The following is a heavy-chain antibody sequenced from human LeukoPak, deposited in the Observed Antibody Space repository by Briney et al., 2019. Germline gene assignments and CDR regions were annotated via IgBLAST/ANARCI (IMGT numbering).Heavy chain of an antibody. D-gene: IGHD6-19*01. CDR3: ARESGSGRYVGDDGFDI. CDR2: IGTTGDT. V-gene: IGHV3-13*01. Sequence: PGGSLRLSCAASGFTFSSYDIHWVRQSTRKGLEWVSSIGTTGDTHYVGSVKGRFTISREDARNSVYLQMNSLRVGDTAVYYCARESGSGRYVGDDGFDIWGKGTMVTVAS. J-gene: IGHJ3*02. CDR1: GFTFSSYD.